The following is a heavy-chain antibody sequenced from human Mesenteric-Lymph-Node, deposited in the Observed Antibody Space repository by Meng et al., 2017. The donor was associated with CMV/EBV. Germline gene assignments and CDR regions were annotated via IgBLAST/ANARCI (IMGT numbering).Heavy chain of an antibody. D-gene: IGHD3-3*01. J-gene: IGHJ1*01. V-gene: IGHV4-30-4*02. CDR2: IYYSGST. CDR1: GGSISSGDYY. CDR3: AGAVEWLSPPYLQH. Sequence: SETLSLTCTVSGGSISSGDYYWSWIRQPPGKGLEWIGYIYYSGSTYYNPSLKSRVTISLDTSKNQFSLKLSSVTAADTAVYYCAGAVEWLSPPYLQHWGQGTLVTVSS.